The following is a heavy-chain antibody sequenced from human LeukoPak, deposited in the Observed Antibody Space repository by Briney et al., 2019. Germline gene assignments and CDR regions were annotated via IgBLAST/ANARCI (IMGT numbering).Heavy chain of an antibody. CDR2: IYTSGST. D-gene: IGHD6-6*01. Sequence: SETLSLTCTVSGGSISSYYWSWIRQPAGKGLEWIGRIYTSGSTYYNPSLKSRVTISVGTSKNQFSLKLSSVTAADTAVYYCARHREYSSSWVDYWGQGTLVTVSS. V-gene: IGHV4-4*07. CDR3: ARHREYSSSWVDY. CDR1: GGSISSYY. J-gene: IGHJ4*02.